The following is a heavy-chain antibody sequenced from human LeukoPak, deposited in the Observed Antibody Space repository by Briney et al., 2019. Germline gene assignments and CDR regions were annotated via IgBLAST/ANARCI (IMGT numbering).Heavy chain of an antibody. V-gene: IGHV3-23*01. D-gene: IGHD3-16*02. Sequence: GGSLRLSRAASGFTFSSYAMSWVRQAPGKGLGWVSTIRGSTTTTLYADSVKGRFTTSRDNSKDTLYLQMNSLRAEDTAVYYCAKRYIGNYYFDYWGQGTLVTVSS. J-gene: IGHJ4*02. CDR2: IRGSTTTT. CDR1: GFTFSSYA. CDR3: AKRYIGNYYFDY.